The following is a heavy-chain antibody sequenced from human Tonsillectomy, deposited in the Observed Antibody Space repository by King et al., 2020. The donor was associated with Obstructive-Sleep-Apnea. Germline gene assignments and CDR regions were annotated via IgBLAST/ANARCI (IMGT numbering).Heavy chain of an antibody. CDR3: ARDRSYETTGYYYDVFDM. D-gene: IGHD3-22*01. J-gene: IGHJ3*02. Sequence: QLVQSGGGLGQPGGSLRLSCAASGFTFGSYWMTWVRQAPGRGLEGVANIRQVESQKYYVDSVKGRFTISRDNAKNSLYLQMNSLRADATAVYYCARDRSYETTGYYYDVFDMWGQGTMVTVSS. CDR1: GFTFGSYW. CDR2: IRQVESQK. V-gene: IGHV3-7*03.